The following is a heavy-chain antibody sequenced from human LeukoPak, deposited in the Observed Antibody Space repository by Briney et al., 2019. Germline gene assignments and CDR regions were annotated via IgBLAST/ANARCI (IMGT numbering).Heavy chain of an antibody. Sequence: SETLSLTCAVYGGSFSGYYWSWIRQPPGKGLEWIGEINHSGSTNYNPSLKSRVTISVDTSKNQFSLKLSSVTAADTAVYYCARDLITRQQLWNYYYYYGMDVWGQGTTVTVSS. V-gene: IGHV4-34*01. CDR1: GGSFSGYY. CDR2: INHSGST. J-gene: IGHJ6*02. CDR3: ARDLITRQQLWNYYYYYGMDV. D-gene: IGHD6-13*01.